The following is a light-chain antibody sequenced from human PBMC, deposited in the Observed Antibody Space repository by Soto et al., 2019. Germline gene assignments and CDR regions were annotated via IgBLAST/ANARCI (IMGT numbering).Light chain of an antibody. CDR2: AAS. Sequence: DIQLTQSPSFLSASVGDRVTITCRASQAISTYLAWYQQKPRKAPKLLISAASTLQSGVPSGFSGPASGTPFTFTLTSLQPEDGSTYYRLQLHAFPLTFGGGTKVEI. CDR1: QAISTY. V-gene: IGKV1-9*01. CDR3: LQLHAFPLT. J-gene: IGKJ4*01.